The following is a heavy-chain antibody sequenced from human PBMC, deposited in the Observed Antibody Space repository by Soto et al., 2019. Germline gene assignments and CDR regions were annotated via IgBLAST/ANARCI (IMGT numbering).Heavy chain of an antibody. CDR3: ARGGVSTRPFDS. CDR1: GYDFAGYW. Sequence: PGESLKISCKGSGYDFAGYWIAWVRQMPGKGLELMGIIYPSDSDTRYRPSFQGQVTISADKSISSAYLQWSSLRASDTAMYYCARGGVSTRPFDSGGQVTPVTV. CDR2: IYPSDSDT. D-gene: IGHD3-3*01. V-gene: IGHV5-51*01. J-gene: IGHJ4*02.